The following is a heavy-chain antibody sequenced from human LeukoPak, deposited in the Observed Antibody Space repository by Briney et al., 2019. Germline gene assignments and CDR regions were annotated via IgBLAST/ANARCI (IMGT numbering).Heavy chain of an antibody. CDR1: GFTFSSYA. V-gene: IGHV3-23*01. J-gene: IGHJ3*02. CDR2: ISGSGGST. CDR3: AKDLDIVVVVAANDAFDI. Sequence: GGSLRLSCAASGFTFSSYAMSWVRQAPGKGLERVSAISGSGGSTYYADSVKGRFTISRDNSKNTLYLQMNSLRAEDTAVYYCAKDLDIVVVVAANDAFDIWGQGTMVTVSS. D-gene: IGHD2-15*01.